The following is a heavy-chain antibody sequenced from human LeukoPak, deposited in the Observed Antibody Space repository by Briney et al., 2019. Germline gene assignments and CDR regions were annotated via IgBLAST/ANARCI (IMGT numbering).Heavy chain of an antibody. D-gene: IGHD4-17*01. CDR1: GGSFSGYY. V-gene: IGHV4-34*01. Sequence: PSETLSLTCAVYGGSFSGYYWSWIRQPPGKGLEWIGEINHSGSTNYNPSLKSRVTISVDTSKNQFSLKLSSETAADTAVYYCARGSGGNGDSPWKWFDPWGQGTLVTVSS. CDR2: INHSGST. CDR3: ARGSGGNGDSPWKWFDP. J-gene: IGHJ5*02.